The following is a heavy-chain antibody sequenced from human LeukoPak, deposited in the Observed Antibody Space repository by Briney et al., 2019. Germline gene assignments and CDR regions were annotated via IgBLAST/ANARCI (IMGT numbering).Heavy chain of an antibody. CDR3: ASHGYSSSWSFDS. V-gene: IGHV5-10-1*01. CDR2: IEPSDSCT. D-gene: IGHD6-13*01. CDR1: GYSFTSYW. J-gene: IGHJ4*02. Sequence: GESLKISCKSSGYSFTSYWISWVRPMPGKGLEWMGRIEPSDSCTNYSAAFHGHVTISADKSISTAYLQCSSLKASDTAMYYCASHGYSSSWSFDSWGQGTLVTVSS.